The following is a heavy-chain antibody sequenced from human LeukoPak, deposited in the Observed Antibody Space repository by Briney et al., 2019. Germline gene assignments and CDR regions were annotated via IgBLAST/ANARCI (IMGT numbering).Heavy chain of an antibody. CDR3: ARDGSDYYDKRVPPGIN. J-gene: IGHJ4*02. CDR2: IYSDGSI. Sequence: GGSLRLPCVASGFTVISNYMSWVRQAPGKGLEWVSVIYSDGSIHYTDSVKGRFTISRDNSKNTVFLQMNSLRADDTAVYYCARDGSDYYDKRVPPGINWGQGTLVTVSS. CDR1: GFTVISNY. V-gene: IGHV3-53*01. D-gene: IGHD3-22*01.